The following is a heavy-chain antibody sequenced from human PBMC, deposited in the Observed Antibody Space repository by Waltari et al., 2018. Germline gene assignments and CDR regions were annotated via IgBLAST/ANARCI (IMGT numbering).Heavy chain of an antibody. CDR2: INHSGST. CDR3: ARFGRITIFGVGGAKYNWFDP. V-gene: IGHV4-34*01. D-gene: IGHD3-3*01. CDR1: GGSFSGYY. Sequence: QVQLQQWGAGLLKPSETLSLTCAVYGGSFSGYYWSWIRQPPGKGLEWIGEINHSGSTNYTPSLKSRVTISVDTSKNQFSLKLSSVTAADTAAYYCARFGRITIFGVGGAKYNWFDPWGQGTLVTVSS. J-gene: IGHJ5*02.